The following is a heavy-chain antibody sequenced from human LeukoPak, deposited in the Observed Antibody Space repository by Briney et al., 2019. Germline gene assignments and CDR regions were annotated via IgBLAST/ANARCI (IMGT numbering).Heavy chain of an antibody. D-gene: IGHD3-16*01. CDR3: AREWGYYDY. J-gene: IGHJ4*02. V-gene: IGHV3-48*02. CDR2: ITPSSTVI. CDR1: EFTFSTYN. Sequence: GGSLRLSCAASEFTFSTYNMNWVRQAPGKGLEWVSYITPSSTVIYYADSVKGRFTISRDNAKNSLYLQMNSLRDEDTAVYYCAREWGYYDYWGQGTLVTVSS.